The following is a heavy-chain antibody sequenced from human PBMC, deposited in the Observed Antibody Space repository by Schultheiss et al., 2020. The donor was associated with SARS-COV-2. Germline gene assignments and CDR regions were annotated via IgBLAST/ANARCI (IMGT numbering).Heavy chain of an antibody. V-gene: IGHV4-59*10. D-gene: IGHD2-2*01. CDR3: ARASCSSTSCYQFDP. Sequence: SETLSLTCAVYGGSFSGYYWSWIRQPPGKGLEWIGRMYTSGSTNYNPSLNSRVTMSIDTSKNQFSLKLSSVTAADTAVYYCARASCSSTSCYQFDPWGQGTLVTVSS. CDR2: MYTSGST. CDR1: GGSFSGYY. J-gene: IGHJ5*02.